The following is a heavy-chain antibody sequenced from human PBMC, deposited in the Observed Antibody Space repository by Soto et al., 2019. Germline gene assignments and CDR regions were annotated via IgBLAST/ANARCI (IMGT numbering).Heavy chain of an antibody. J-gene: IGHJ1*01. V-gene: IGHV3-23*01. CDR3: AKGVPGIAVAGTGYFQH. Sequence: EVQLLESGGGLVQPGGSLRLSCAASGFTFSSYAMSWVRQAPGKGLEWVSGISGSGDSTYYADSVKGRFTISRDNSKNTLYVKMNSLRAEDTAVYYCAKGVPGIAVAGTGYFQHWGQGTLVTVSS. CDR1: GFTFSSYA. CDR2: ISGSGDST. D-gene: IGHD6-19*01.